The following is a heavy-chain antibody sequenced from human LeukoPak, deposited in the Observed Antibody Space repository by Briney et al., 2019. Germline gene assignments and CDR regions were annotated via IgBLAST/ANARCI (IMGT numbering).Heavy chain of an antibody. Sequence: TSETLSLTCTVSGASISSGGYYWSWLRQHPGKGLEWIGYISYSGSTYYNPSLKSRVTISVDTSKNQFSLKLNSVTAADTAVYYCAKQAVEGWYLGQFDYWGQGTLVTVSS. CDR1: GASISSGGYY. CDR2: ISYSGST. D-gene: IGHD2-15*01. V-gene: IGHV4-31*03. CDR3: AKQAVEGWYLGQFDY. J-gene: IGHJ4*02.